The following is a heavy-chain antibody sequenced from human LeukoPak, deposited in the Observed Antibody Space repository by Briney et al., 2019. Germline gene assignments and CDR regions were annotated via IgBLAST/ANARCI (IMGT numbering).Heavy chain of an antibody. V-gene: IGHV3-30*02. J-gene: IGHJ3*02. CDR2: IRYDGSNK. CDR1: GFTFSSYG. CDR3: AKDPTHYNILTGYRRRDAFDI. D-gene: IGHD3-9*01. Sequence: PGGSLRLSCAASGFTFSSYGMHWVRQAPGKGLEWVAFIRYDGSNKYYADSVKGRFTISRDNSKNTLYLQMNSLRAEDTAVFYCAKDPTHYNILTGYRRRDAFDIWGQGTMVTVSS.